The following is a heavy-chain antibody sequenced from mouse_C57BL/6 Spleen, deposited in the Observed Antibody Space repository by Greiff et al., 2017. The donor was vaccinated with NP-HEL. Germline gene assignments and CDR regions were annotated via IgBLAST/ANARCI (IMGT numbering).Heavy chain of an antibody. Sequence: EVQLQQSGAELVRPGASVKLSCTASGFNIKDDYMHWVKQRPEQGLEWIGWIDPENGDTEYASKFQGKATITADTSSNTAYLQLSSLTSEDTAVYYCTYRVDGYLDYYAMDYWGQGTSVTVSS. CDR1: GFNIKDDY. CDR2: IDPENGDT. D-gene: IGHD2-3*01. V-gene: IGHV14-4*01. CDR3: TYRVDGYLDYYAMDY. J-gene: IGHJ4*01.